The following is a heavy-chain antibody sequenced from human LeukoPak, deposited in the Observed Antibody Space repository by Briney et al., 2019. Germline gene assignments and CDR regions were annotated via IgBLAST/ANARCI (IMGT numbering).Heavy chain of an antibody. J-gene: IGHJ4*02. CDR3: ARHRVGDSSGYNSPFDY. CDR1: GASISSGRYY. Sequence: SSETLSLTCTVSGASISSGRYYWSWIRHLPGKGLEWIAYIYYSGSTYYNPSLKSRVTISIGTSNNQFSLNLISVTAADTAVYYCARHRVGDSSGYNSPFDYWGQGTLVTVSS. CDR2: IYYSGST. V-gene: IGHV4-31*03. D-gene: IGHD3-22*01.